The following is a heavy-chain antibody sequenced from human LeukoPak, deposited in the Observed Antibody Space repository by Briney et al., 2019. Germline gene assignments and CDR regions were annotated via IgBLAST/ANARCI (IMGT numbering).Heavy chain of an antibody. CDR2: IIPIFGTA. CDR3: ARGPIDYGDLDNWFDP. V-gene: IGHV1-69*13. J-gene: IGHJ5*02. D-gene: IGHD4-17*01. Sequence: SVKVSCKASGGTFSSYAISWVRQAPGQGLEWMGGIIPIFGTANYAQKFQGRVTITADESTSTAYMELSSLGSEDTAVYYCARGPIDYGDLDNWFDPWGQGTLVTVSS. CDR1: GGTFSSYA.